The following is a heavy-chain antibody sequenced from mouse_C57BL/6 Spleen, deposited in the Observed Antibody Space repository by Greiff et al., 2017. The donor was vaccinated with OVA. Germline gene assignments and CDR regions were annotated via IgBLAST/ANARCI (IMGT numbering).Heavy chain of an antibody. V-gene: IGHV1-82*01. Sequence: QVQLQQSGPELVKPGASVKISCKASGYAFCSSWMNWVKQRPGKGLEWIGRIYPGDGDTNYNGKFKGKATLTADKSSSTAYMQLSSLTSEDSAVYFCARSGYYGSSYYFDYWGQGTTLTVSS. CDR3: ARSGYYGSSYYFDY. CDR1: GYAFCSSW. CDR2: IYPGDGDT. J-gene: IGHJ2*01. D-gene: IGHD1-1*01.